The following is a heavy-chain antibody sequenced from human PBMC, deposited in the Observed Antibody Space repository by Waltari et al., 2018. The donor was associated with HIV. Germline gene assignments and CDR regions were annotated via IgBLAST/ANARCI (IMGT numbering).Heavy chain of an antibody. J-gene: IGHJ6*02. D-gene: IGHD3-10*01. CDR3: VRGGGSWLYDMYYYQGMDV. Sequence: VQLVQSGPEMREPGASVKISCRASGFTFTNYVFSWFRQAPGQGLEWLGWISAYEGKNDVAQMFKDRVTLLTDSSTTTAYVEMGNLRSDKTAKVYCVRGGGSWLYDMYYYQGMDVWGQGTAVTV. V-gene: IGHV1-18*01. CDR1: GFTFTNYV. CDR2: ISAYEGKN.